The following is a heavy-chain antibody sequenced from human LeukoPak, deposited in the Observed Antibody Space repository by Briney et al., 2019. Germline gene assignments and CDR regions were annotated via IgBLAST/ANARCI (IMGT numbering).Heavy chain of an antibody. Sequence: GGSLRLSCAASGFIFSGSAMHWVRQASGKGLEWVGRIRSKANSYATTYDASVKGRFTISRDGSKNTVYLQMNSLTTDDTAVYYCTRRYYHDSSGYYNGDHWGQGTLVTVSS. CDR2: IRSKANSYAT. CDR1: GFIFSGSA. CDR3: TRRYYHDSSGYYNGDH. J-gene: IGHJ4*02. D-gene: IGHD3-22*01. V-gene: IGHV3-73*01.